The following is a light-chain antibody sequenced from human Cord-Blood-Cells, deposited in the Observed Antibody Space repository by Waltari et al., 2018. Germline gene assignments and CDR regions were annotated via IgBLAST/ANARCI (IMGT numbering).Light chain of an antibody. CDR3: QQYNNWLYT. CDR1: QSVSSN. CDR2: GAS. V-gene: IGKV3-15*01. J-gene: IGKJ2*01. Sequence: IVMTQSPATLSVSPGERATLSCRASQSVSSNLAWDQQKPGQAPRSLIYGASTRATGIPARFSGSGSGTEFTLTISSLQSEDFAVYYCQQYNNWLYTFGQGTKLEIK.